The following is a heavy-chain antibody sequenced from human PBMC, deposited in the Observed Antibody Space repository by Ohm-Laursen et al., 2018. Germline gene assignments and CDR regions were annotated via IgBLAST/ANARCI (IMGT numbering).Heavy chain of an antibody. Sequence: SETLSLTCSVSGGAISNYYWSWIRQPPGKGLEWIGHINYSGNTNYNPSLKSRVTISVDTSKNQFSLKLSSATAADTAVYYCARQEGYCSSTSCYEVWFDPWGQGTLVTVSS. J-gene: IGHJ5*02. CDR3: ARQEGYCSSTSCYEVWFDP. D-gene: IGHD2-2*01. V-gene: IGHV4-59*08. CDR2: INYSGNT. CDR1: GGAISNYY.